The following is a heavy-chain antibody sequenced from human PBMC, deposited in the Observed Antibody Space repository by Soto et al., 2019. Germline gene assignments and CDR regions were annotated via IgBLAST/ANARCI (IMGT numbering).Heavy chain of an antibody. CDR3: ANFIPTHERFVGWSNRTRYEHKGVDG. CDR2: VSYDGSNK. CDR1: GCNFRTYG. V-gene: IGHV3-30*18. J-gene: IGHJ6*02. Sequence: ESGGGVVQPGRSLRLSCVASGCNFRTYGMYWIRQAPGKGLEWVAVVSYDGSNKYYADFVKGRFTISRDNYQNTLDLHMNSLGAEEMVVYYCANFIPTHERFVGWSNRTRYEHKGVDGWGQGTTVTVSS. D-gene: IGHD3-3*01.